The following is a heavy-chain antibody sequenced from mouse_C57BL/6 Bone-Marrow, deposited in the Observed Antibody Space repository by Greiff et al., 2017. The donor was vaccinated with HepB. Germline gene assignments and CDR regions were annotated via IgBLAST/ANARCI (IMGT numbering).Heavy chain of an antibody. CDR1: GYSITSGYY. V-gene: IGHV3-6*01. CDR2: ISYDGSN. Sequence: EVKVEESGPGLVKPSQSLSLTCSVTGYSITSGYYWNWIRQFPGNKLEWMGYISYDGSNNYNPSLKNRISITRDTSKNQFFLKLNSVTTEDTATYYCARVDGSSSYFDYWGQGTTLTVSS. D-gene: IGHD1-1*01. CDR3: ARVDGSSSYFDY. J-gene: IGHJ2*01.